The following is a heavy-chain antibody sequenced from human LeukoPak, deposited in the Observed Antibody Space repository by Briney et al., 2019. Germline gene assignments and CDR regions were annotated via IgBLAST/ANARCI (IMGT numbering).Heavy chain of an antibody. V-gene: IGHV4-59*01. D-gene: IGHD1-26*01. J-gene: IGHJ4*02. CDR2: IYYSGST. CDR3: ARGGSGDVGADY. CDR1: GGSISSYY. Sequence: TSSETLSLTCSVSGGSISSYYWSWIRQPPGKGLEWIGYIYYSGSTNYSPSLKSRVTISLDTSRNQFSLRLSSVTAADTAVYCCARGGSGDVGADYWGQGTLVTVSS.